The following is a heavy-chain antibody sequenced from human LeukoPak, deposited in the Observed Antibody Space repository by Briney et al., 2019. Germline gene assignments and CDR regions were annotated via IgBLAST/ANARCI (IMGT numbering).Heavy chain of an antibody. Sequence: SETLSLTCTVSGGSISSGDYYWSWIRQPPGKGLEWIGYIYYSGSTYYNPSLKSRVTISVDTSKNQFSLKLSSVTAADTAVYYCARAEGFGEGAHFDYWGQGTLVTVSS. D-gene: IGHD3-10*01. CDR2: IYYSGST. CDR1: GGSISSGDYY. V-gene: IGHV4-30-4*08. J-gene: IGHJ4*02. CDR3: ARAEGFGEGAHFDY.